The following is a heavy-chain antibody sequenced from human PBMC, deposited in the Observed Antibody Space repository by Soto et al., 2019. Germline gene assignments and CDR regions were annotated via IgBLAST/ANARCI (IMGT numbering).Heavy chain of an antibody. D-gene: IGHD2-8*01. CDR2: IYYSGST. J-gene: IGHJ3*02. Sequence: SETLSLTCTVSGGSISSGGYYWSWIRRHPWKGLEWIGYIYYSGSTYYNPSLKSRVTISVDTSKNQFSLKLSSVTAADTAVYYCAREPIVLMVYASYAFDIWGQGTMVTVSS. CDR3: AREPIVLMVYASYAFDI. V-gene: IGHV4-31*03. CDR1: GGSISSGGYY.